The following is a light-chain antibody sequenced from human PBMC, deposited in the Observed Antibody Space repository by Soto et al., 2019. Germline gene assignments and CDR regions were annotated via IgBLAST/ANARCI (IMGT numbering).Light chain of an antibody. CDR1: NSDVGDYNL. CDR3: CSYSTDTTLYV. J-gene: IGLJ1*01. CDR2: DVS. Sequence: QSVLTQPASVSGSPGQSITISCSGTNSDVGDYNLVSWYQQRPGEAPKLVIFDVSNRPSGVSDRFSGSKSGNTASLTISGLQAEGEGDYFCCSYSTDTTLYVFGSGTKLTVL. V-gene: IGLV2-14*01.